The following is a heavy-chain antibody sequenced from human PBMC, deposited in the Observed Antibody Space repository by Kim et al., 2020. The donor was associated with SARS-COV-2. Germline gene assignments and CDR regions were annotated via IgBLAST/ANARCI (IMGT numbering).Heavy chain of an antibody. CDR1: GGSISSYY. D-gene: IGHD3-3*01. CDR2: IYYSGST. CDR3: ARGDFWSGEFSHDY. Sequence: SETLSLTCTVSGGSISSYYWSWIRQPPGKGLEWIGYIYYSGSTNYNPSLKSRVTISVDTSKNQFSLKLSSVTAADTAVYYCARGDFWSGEFSHDYWGQGTLVTVSS. J-gene: IGHJ4*02. V-gene: IGHV4-59*08.